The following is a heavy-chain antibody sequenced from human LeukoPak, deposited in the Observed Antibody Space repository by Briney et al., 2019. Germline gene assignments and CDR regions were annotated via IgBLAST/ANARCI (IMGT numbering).Heavy chain of an antibody. CDR1: GLTFSSYW. D-gene: IGHD6-13*01. V-gene: IGHV3-7*01. J-gene: IGHJ6*03. Sequence: GGCLRPSCAASGLTFSSYWMSWVRQAPGKGLEWVANIKQDGSEKYYVASVKGRFTISRDNAKNSLYLQMNSLRAEDTAVYYCARDLRPASIAAAGTDYYYYMDVWGKGTTVTVSS. CDR3: ARDLRPASIAAAGTDYYYYMDV. CDR2: IKQDGSEK.